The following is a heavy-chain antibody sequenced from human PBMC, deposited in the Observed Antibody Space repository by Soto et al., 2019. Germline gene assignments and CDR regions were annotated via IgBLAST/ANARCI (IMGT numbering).Heavy chain of an antibody. J-gene: IGHJ4*02. CDR3: ASHGAYSSSWQNFDY. CDR2: INAGNGNT. Sequence: ASVKVSCKASGYTFSRYAIHWVRQVPGQRLEWMGLINAGNGNTKYAQKYQGRVTVTRDIFTTTAYMELSSLRSEDTALYYCASHGAYSSSWQNFDYWGQGTLVTVSS. D-gene: IGHD6-13*01. V-gene: IGHV1-3*01. CDR1: GYTFSRYA.